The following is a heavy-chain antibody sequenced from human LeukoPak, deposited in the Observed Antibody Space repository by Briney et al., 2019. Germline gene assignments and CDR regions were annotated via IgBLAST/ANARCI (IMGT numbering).Heavy chain of an antibody. J-gene: IGHJ3*02. Sequence: NPSETLSLTCAVYGGSFSGYYWSWIRQPPGKGLEWIGEINHSGSSNYNPSLKSRVTISVDTSKNQFSLKLISVTAADTAVYYCARDLYIAYYERTGYDPFDIWGRGTMVTVSS. CDR3: ARDLYIAYYERTGYDPFDI. V-gene: IGHV4-34*01. CDR1: GGSFSGYY. D-gene: IGHD3-22*01. CDR2: INHSGSS.